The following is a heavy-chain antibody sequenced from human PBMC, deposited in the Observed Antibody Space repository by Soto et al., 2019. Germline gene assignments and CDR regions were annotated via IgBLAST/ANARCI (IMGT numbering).Heavy chain of an antibody. CDR3: TSDNLGATES. Sequence: XGSLRLSCAASGFAFSSEWMHWVRQSPGKGLVWVSRIDPYDTGITYADSVKGRFTISRDNAKNTLYLQMNSLRAEDTAVYYFTSDNLGATESWGPGTLGSVSS. D-gene: IGHD2-15*01. CDR1: GFAFSSEW. J-gene: IGHJ5*02. CDR2: IDPYDTGI. V-gene: IGHV3-74*01.